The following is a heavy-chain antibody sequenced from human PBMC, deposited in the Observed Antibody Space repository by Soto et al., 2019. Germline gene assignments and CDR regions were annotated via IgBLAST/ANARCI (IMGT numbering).Heavy chain of an antibody. V-gene: IGHV4-34*01. CDR1: GGSFSGYY. Sequence: SETLSLTCAVYGGSFSGYYWSWIRQPPGKGLEWIGEINHSGSTNYNPSLKSRVTISVDTSKNQFSLKLSSVTAADTAVYYCARGFVVVPAAHHDAFDIWGQGTMVTVSS. CDR2: INHSGST. J-gene: IGHJ3*02. CDR3: ARGFVVVPAAHHDAFDI. D-gene: IGHD2-2*01.